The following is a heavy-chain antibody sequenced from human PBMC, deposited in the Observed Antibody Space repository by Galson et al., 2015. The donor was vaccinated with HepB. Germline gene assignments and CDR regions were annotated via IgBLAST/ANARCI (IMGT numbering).Heavy chain of an antibody. J-gene: IGHJ4*02. Sequence: SLRLSCAASGFTFSSYGMHWVRQAPGKGLEWVAFIRYDGSNKYYADSVKGRFTISRDNSKNTLYLQMYSLRAEDTAVYYCAKERRYYGSGPGAIVNYWGQGTLVTVSS. CDR3: AKERRYYGSGPGAIVNY. CDR1: GFTFSSYG. D-gene: IGHD3-10*01. V-gene: IGHV3-30*02. CDR2: IRYDGSNK.